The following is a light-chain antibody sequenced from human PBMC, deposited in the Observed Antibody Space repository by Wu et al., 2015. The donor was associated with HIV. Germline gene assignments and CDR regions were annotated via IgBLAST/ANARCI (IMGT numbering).Light chain of an antibody. Sequence: VLTQSPATLSLSPGERATLSCRASQSVNFRYLAWYQQKPGQAPRLLIYGASSRATGIPVRFSGSGSATDFHLTISSLAPEDSAIYYCQQRDDWPLTFGGGTRVEIK. CDR2: GAS. CDR3: QQRDDWPLT. V-gene: IGKV3D-20*02. CDR1: QSVNFRY. J-gene: IGKJ4*01.